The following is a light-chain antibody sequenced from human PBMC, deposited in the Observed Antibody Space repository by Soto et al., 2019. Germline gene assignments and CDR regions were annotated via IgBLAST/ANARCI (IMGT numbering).Light chain of an antibody. J-gene: IGKJ1*01. CDR1: QTVGSS. CDR2: GAS. CDR3: LQYDNWPPWT. V-gene: IGKV3-15*01. Sequence: EIVLTQSPGTLSLSPGERATLSCRASQTVGSSLAWYQQKPGQAPRLLIYGASTRATGIPARFSGSGSGTEFTLTISSLQSEDFALYYCLQYDNWPPWTFGQGTKVDIK.